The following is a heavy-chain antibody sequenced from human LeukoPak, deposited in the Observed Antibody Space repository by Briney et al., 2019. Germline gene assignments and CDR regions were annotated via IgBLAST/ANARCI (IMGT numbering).Heavy chain of an antibody. CDR1: GFTFSSYA. Sequence: GGSLRLSCAASGFTFSSYAMSWVRQAPGKGLEWVSVIYSGGSTYYADSVKGRFTISRDNSKNTLYLQMNSLRAEDTAVYYCASRDYYDSSGYYDAFDIWGQGTMVTVSS. V-gene: IGHV3-53*01. CDR3: ASRDYYDSSGYYDAFDI. CDR2: IYSGGST. D-gene: IGHD3-22*01. J-gene: IGHJ3*02.